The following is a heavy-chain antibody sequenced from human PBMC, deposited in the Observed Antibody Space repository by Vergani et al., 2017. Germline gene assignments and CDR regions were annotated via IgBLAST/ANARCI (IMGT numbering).Heavy chain of an antibody. D-gene: IGHD2-2*01. V-gene: IGHV1-2*02. CDR2: INPNSGGT. CDR3: ARAPHCSSTSCYGDY. CDR1: GYTFTGYY. Sequence: QVQLVQSGAEVKKPGASVKVSCKASGYTFTGYYTHWVRQAPGQGLEWMGWINPNSGGTNYAQKFQGRVTMTRDTSISTAYMELSRLRSDDTALYYCARAPHCSSTSCYGDYWGQGTLVTVSS. J-gene: IGHJ4*02.